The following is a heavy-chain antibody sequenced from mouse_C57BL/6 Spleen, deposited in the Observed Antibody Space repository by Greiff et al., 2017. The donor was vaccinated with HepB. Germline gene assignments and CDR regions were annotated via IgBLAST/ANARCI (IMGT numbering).Heavy chain of an antibody. V-gene: IGHV1S81*02. CDR2: TNPTNGRT. J-gene: IGHJ2*01. Sequence: VQLQQSGAELVKAGASVKMSCKASGYTFTSYWMHWVKQRLGQGLEWFAETNPTNGRTYYNEKFKSKATLTVDKSSSTAYMLLSGPTFEDSAVYYCARSKKIVATYFDYWGQSNTLTVSS. CDR3: ARSKKIVATYFDY. D-gene: IGHD1-1*01. CDR1: GYTFTSYW.